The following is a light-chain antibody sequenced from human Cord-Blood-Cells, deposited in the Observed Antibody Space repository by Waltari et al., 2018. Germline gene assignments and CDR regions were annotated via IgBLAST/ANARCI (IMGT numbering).Light chain of an antibody. J-gene: IGKJ1*01. CDR2: GAS. CDR3: QQYGSSPRT. V-gene: IGKV3-20*01. CDR1: QSVSSSY. Sequence: EIVFTQSPGTLSLSPGERATLSCRASQSVSSSYLAWYQQKPGQAPRLLIYGASNRATGIPDRFSGSGSGTDFTLTISRLEPEDFAVYYCQQYGSSPRTFGQGTKVEIK.